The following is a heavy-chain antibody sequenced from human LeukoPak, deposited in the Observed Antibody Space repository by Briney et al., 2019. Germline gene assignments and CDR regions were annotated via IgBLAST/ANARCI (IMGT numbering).Heavy chain of an antibody. V-gene: IGHV3-23*01. J-gene: IGHJ4*02. CDR3: AKGSIYYDSSGYYYFDY. D-gene: IGHD3-22*01. CDR2: ISGSGGST. Sequence: GWSLRLSCAASGFTFSSYAMSWVRQAPGKGLEWVSAISGSGGSTYYADSVKGRFTISRDNSKNTLYLQMNSLRAEDTAVYYCAKGSIYYDSSGYYYFDYWGQGTLVTVSS. CDR1: GFTFSSYA.